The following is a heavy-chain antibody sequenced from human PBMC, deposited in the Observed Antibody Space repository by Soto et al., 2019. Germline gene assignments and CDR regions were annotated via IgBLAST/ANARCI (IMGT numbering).Heavy chain of an antibody. Sequence: QVQLVESEGGVAQPGRSLRLFCAASGFTLSSYSLHWVRQSPGKGLEWVAAISSDGTEKHYADSVKGRFTISRDNSKNTLSLQLNSLRTEDTAVYYCARMFGFSYGPANRGMDVWGQGTTVTVSS. D-gene: IGHD5-18*01. V-gene: IGHV3-30*04. CDR1: GFTLSSYS. CDR2: ISSDGTEK. J-gene: IGHJ6*02. CDR3: ARMFGFSYGPANRGMDV.